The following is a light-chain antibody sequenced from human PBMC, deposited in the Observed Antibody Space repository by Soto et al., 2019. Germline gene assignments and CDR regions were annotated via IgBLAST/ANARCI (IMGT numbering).Light chain of an antibody. CDR1: QSVNSN. CDR2: DAS. V-gene: IGKV3-11*01. CDR3: QHGSDWPPFT. Sequence: EIVLTQSPASLSLSPGERATLSCRASQSVNSNLAWYQHKPGQTPRLLLYDASNRASGIPARFSGSGSGTDFTLTVSSLPPEDFAVYYCQHGSDWPPFTFGQGTRLE. J-gene: IGKJ5*01.